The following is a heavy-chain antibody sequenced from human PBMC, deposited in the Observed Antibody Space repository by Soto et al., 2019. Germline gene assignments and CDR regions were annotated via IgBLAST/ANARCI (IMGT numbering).Heavy chain of an antibody. CDR3: ARGPIRYFDWSYYYYGMDV. Sequence: QVQLVQSGAEVKKPGASVKVSCKASGYTFTSYDINWVRQATGQGLEWMGWMNPNSGNTGYAQKFQGRVTMTRNTSISKAYMELSSLRSEDTAVYYCARGPIRYFDWSYYYYGMDVWGQGTTVTVSS. V-gene: IGHV1-8*01. CDR1: GYTFTSYD. D-gene: IGHD3-9*01. J-gene: IGHJ6*02. CDR2: MNPNSGNT.